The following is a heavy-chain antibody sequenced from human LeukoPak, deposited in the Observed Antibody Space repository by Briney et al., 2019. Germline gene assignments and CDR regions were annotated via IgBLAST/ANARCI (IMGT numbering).Heavy chain of an antibody. CDR3: ARPGVRGYSYGFDY. CDR1: GFTFDDYA. J-gene: IGHJ4*02. D-gene: IGHD5-18*01. V-gene: IGHV3-21*01. CDR2: ISSSSSYI. Sequence: GRSLRLSCAASGFTFDDYAMHWVRQAPGKGLEWVSSISSSSSYIYYADSVKGRFTISRDNAKNSLYLQMNSLRAEDTAVYYCARPGVRGYSYGFDYWGQGTLVTVSS.